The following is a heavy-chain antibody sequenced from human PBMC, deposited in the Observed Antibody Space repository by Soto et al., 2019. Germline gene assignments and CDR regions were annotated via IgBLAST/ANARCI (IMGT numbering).Heavy chain of an antibody. CDR3: SRDGTYHYDSTAYYSPEYFQH. V-gene: IGHV3-23*01. CDR1: GFTFSSNA. CDR2: ISGSGGTA. D-gene: IGHD3-22*01. Sequence: GGSLRLSCAASGFTFSSNAMSWVRQAPGKGPEWVSGISGSGGTAYYADSVKGRFTISRDNSKNRLYLQMNSLRAEDTAVYYCSRDGTYHYDSTAYYSPEYFQHWGQGTLVTVSS. J-gene: IGHJ1*01.